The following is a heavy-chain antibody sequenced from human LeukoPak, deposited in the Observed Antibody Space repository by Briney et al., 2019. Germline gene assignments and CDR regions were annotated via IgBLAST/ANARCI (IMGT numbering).Heavy chain of an antibody. Sequence: SETLSLTCTVSDGCINYYYWSWIRQPPGKELEWIGFVYYNGNTNYNPSLKSRVSLSVDTSKNQFSLRLNSVTAADTAVYYCARHYCTGDNCYYFDYWGQGTLVTVSS. CDR2: VYYNGNT. D-gene: IGHD2-8*02. CDR3: ARHYCTGDNCYYFDY. CDR1: DGCINYYY. V-gene: IGHV4-59*01. J-gene: IGHJ4*02.